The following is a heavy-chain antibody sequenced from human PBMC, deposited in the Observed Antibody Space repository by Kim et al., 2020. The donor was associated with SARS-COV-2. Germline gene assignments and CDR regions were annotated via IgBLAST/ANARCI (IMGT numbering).Heavy chain of an antibody. D-gene: IGHD3-10*01. CDR1: GGSISSYY. CDR2: IYYSGST. V-gene: IGHV4-59*08. CDR3: ARTPPARDNWFDP. Sequence: SETLSLTCTVSGGSISSYYWSWIRQPPGKGLEWIGYIYYSGSTNYNPSLKSRVTISVDTSKNQFSLKLSSVTAADTAVYYCARTPPARDNWFDPWGQGTL. J-gene: IGHJ5*02.